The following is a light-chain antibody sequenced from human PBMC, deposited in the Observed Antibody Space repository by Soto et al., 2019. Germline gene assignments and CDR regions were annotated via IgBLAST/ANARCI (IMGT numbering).Light chain of an antibody. J-gene: IGKJ5*01. CDR1: QSVTSTS. CDR2: GAS. CDR3: QQYGSSLIT. Sequence: EIVVTQSPGTLSLSPGERATLSCRASQSVTSTSLAWYHQKPGQPPRLLIYGASSRDTGIPDRFSGSGSGTDFTLTISRLEPEDFAVYYCQQYGSSLITFGQGTRLEIK. V-gene: IGKV3-20*01.